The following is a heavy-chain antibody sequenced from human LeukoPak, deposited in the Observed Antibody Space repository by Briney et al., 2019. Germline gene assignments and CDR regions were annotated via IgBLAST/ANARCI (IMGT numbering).Heavy chain of an antibody. CDR3: AGRTYHFDY. J-gene: IGHJ4*02. D-gene: IGHD2-2*01. V-gene: IGHV3-30*03. CDR2: MSYDGSNK. CDR1: GFTFSSYG. Sequence: ERSLRLSCAASGFTFSSYGMHWVRQAPGKGLEWVAVMSYDGSNKYYADSVKGRFTISRDNSKNTLYLQMNSLRAEDTAVYYCAGRTYHFDYWGQGTLVTVSS.